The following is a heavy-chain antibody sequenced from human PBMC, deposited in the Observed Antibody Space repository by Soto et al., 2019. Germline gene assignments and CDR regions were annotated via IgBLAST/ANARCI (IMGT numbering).Heavy chain of an antibody. V-gene: IGHV3-23*01. Sequence: PGGSLRLSCAASGFTFSNYAVTWVRQAPGKGLECVSTISGSGGSTYYADSVKGRFTISRDNSKTTLYLQMNSLSAEDTAVYYCAKDQGSSWYEIDYWGQGTLVTVSS. CDR1: GFTFSNYA. D-gene: IGHD6-13*01. CDR2: ISGSGGST. J-gene: IGHJ4*02. CDR3: AKDQGSSWYEIDY.